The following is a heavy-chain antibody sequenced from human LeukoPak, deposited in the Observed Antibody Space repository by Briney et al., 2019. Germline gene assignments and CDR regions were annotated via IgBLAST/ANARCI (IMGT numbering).Heavy chain of an antibody. CDR3: ATGSSGYYYWFDP. J-gene: IGHJ5*02. CDR2: IYYSGST. Sequence: PSETLSLTCTVSGGSISSHYWSWIRQPPGKGLEWIGYIYYSGSTNYNPSLKSRVTISVDTSKNQFSLKLSSVTAADTAVYYCATGSSGYYYWFDPWGQGTLVTVSS. V-gene: IGHV4-59*11. D-gene: IGHD3-22*01. CDR1: GGSISSHY.